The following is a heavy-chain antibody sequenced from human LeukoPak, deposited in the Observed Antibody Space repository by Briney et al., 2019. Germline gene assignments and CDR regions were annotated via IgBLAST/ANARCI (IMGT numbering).Heavy chain of an antibody. Sequence: SETLSLTCTVSGGSISSYYWNWIRQPPGKGLEWIGYIYYSGSTNYNPSLKSRVTISVDTSRTQFSLKPSSVTAADTAVYYCARGGVVVPAAVPPDYWGQGTLVTVSS. CDR1: GGSISSYY. J-gene: IGHJ4*02. CDR3: ARGGVVVPAAVPPDY. CDR2: IYYSGST. V-gene: IGHV4-59*01. D-gene: IGHD2-2*01.